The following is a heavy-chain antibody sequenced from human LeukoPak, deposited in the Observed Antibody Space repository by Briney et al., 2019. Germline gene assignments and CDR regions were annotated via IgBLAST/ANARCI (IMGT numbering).Heavy chain of an antibody. J-gene: IGHJ4*02. D-gene: IGHD2-15*01. CDR3: ARELYYFDY. CDR2: INHSGST. CDR1: GGSFSGYY. Sequence: SETLSLTCAVYGGSFSGYYWSWIRQPPGKGLEWIGEINHSGSTNYNPSLKSRVTMSVDKSKNQFSLKLTSVTAADTAVYYCARELYYFDYWGQGTLVTVSS. V-gene: IGHV4-34*01.